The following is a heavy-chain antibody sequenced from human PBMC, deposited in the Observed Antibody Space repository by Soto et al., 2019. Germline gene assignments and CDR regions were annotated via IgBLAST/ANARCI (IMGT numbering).Heavy chain of an antibody. CDR2: IYYSGST. J-gene: IGHJ4*02. CDR1: VGSISSGGYS. CDR3: ARFVDTAMVADGSFDY. D-gene: IGHD5-18*01. V-gene: IGHV4-31*03. Sequence: QVQLQESGPGLLKPSQTRSLTGTFSVGSISSGGYSWSWIRQHPGKGREGIGYIYYSGSTYYNPSLKSRVTISVDTSKNQFSLKLSSVTAADTAVYYCARFVDTAMVADGSFDYWGQGTLVTVSS.